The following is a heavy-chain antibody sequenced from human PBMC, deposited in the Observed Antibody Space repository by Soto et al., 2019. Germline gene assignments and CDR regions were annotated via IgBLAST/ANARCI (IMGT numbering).Heavy chain of an antibody. CDR2: IYYTGST. J-gene: IGHJ5*02. CDR1: GASLTNYH. CDR3: SRGRDPHKGGRT. Sequence: SETLTLTCTVSGASLTNYHWSWIRQPPGKGLEWIGYIYYTGSTDYNPSLNSRVTISLDTSKSQFSLRLTSVTAADTAVYFCSRGRDPHKGGRTWGQGTLVTVSS. V-gene: IGHV4-59*12. D-gene: IGHD3-16*01.